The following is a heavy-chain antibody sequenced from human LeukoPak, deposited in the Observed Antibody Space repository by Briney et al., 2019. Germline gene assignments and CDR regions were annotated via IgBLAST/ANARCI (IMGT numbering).Heavy chain of an antibody. Sequence: ASVKVSCKASGYTFTSYGISWVRQAPGQGLEWMGWISAYNGNTNYAQKLQGRVTMTTDTSTSTAYMELSSLRSEDTAVYYCASRITGYSSSWSKYYFDYWGQGTLVTVSS. V-gene: IGHV1-18*01. CDR2: ISAYNGNT. CDR3: ASRITGYSSSWSKYYFDY. CDR1: GYTFTSYG. D-gene: IGHD6-13*01. J-gene: IGHJ4*02.